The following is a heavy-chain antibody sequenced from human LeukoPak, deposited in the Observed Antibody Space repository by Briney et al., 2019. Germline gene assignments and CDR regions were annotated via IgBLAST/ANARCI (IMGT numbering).Heavy chain of an antibody. CDR1: GGTFSSYA. CDR2: IIPIFGTA. D-gene: IGHD3-10*01. CDR3: ARGPSFYGSGSYYNRGYYYYYMDV. J-gene: IGHJ6*03. Sequence: WASVKVSCKASGGTFSSYAISWVRQAPGLGLEWMGGIIPIFGTANYAQKFQGRVTITADKSTSTAYMELSSLRSEDTAVYYCARGPSFYGSGSYYNRGYYYYYMDVWGKGTTVTVSS. V-gene: IGHV1-69*06.